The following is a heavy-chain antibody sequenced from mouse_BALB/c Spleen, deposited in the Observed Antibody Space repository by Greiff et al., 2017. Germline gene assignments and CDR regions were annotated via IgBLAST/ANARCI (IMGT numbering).Heavy chain of an antibody. Sequence: EVKVVESGGGLVQPGGSRKLSCAASGFTFSSFGMHWVRQAPEKGLEWVAYISSGSSTIYYADTVKGRFTISRDNPKNTLFLQMTSLRSEDTAMYYCARWGGNYVPYWYFDVWGAGTTVTVSS. CDR2: ISSGSSTI. CDR1: GFTFSSFG. CDR3: ARWGGNYVPYWYFDV. J-gene: IGHJ1*01. D-gene: IGHD2-1*01. V-gene: IGHV5-17*02.